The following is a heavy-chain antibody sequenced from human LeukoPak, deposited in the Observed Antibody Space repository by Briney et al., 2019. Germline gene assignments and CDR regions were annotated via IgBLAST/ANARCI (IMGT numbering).Heavy chain of an antibody. CDR2: IYHSGST. J-gene: IGHJ5*02. CDR1: GGSISSSNW. V-gene: IGHV4-4*02. Sequence: NASETLSLTCAVSGGSISSSNWWSWVRQPPGKGLEWIGEIYHSGSTNYNPSLKSRVTISVDKSKNQFSLKLSSVTAADTAVYYCARGSNSYGDSWFDPWGQGTLVTVSS. D-gene: IGHD5-18*01. CDR3: ARGSNSYGDSWFDP.